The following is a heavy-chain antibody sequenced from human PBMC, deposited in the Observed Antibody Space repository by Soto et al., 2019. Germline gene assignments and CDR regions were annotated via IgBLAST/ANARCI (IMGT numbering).Heavy chain of an antibody. CDR2: IKQDGSEE. J-gene: IGHJ6*02. CDR3: ARMASSGRGWDV. Sequence: EVPLVESGGGLVQPGGSLRLSCVDSGFTFSSYWMSWVRQAPVKGLEWVGNIKQDGSEENYVDSVKGRFTISRDNAKNSMYLQMSSLRAEDTAVYYCARMASSGRGWDVWGQGTTVVVSS. CDR1: GFTFSSYW. D-gene: IGHD3-10*01. V-gene: IGHV3-7*01.